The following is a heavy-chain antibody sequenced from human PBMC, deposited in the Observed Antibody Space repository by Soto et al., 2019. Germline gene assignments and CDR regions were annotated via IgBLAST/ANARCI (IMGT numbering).Heavy chain of an antibody. D-gene: IGHD3-22*01. V-gene: IGHV1-8*01. CDR2: MNPNSGET. J-gene: IGHJ4*02. Sequence: VKVSCKASWYTFTSYDINWVRQATGQGLEWMGWMNPNSGETVYAQKFQGRVTMTEDTSTDTAYMELSSLRYEDTAVYYCTTDLYSDSSGFDYWAQGTLVTVSS. CDR1: WYTFTSYD. CDR3: TTDLYSDSSGFDY.